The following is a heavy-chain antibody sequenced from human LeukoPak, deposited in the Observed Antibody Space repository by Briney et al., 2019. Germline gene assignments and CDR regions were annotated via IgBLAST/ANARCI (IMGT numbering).Heavy chain of an antibody. D-gene: IGHD3-3*01. J-gene: IGHJ4*02. CDR1: GFTFSSYS. V-gene: IGHV3-48*04. CDR2: ISSSSSTI. Sequence: GGSLRLSCAASGFTFSSYSMNWVRQAPGKGLEWVSYISSSSSTIYYADSVKGRFTISRDNAKNSLYLQMNSLRAEDTAVYYCARVPYYDFWSGYLLDYWGQGTLVTVSS. CDR3: ARVPYYDFWSGYLLDY.